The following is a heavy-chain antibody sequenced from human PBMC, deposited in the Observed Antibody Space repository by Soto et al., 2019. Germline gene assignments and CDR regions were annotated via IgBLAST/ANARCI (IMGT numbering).Heavy chain of an antibody. CDR1: GYTFTSYD. D-gene: IGHD3-10*01. J-gene: IGHJ6*03. CDR2: MNPNSGNT. CDR3: ATGRVLRWFGESDCYYMDV. V-gene: IGHV1-8*01. Sequence: ASVKVSCKASGYTFTSYDINWVRQATGQGLEWMGWMNPNSGNTGYAQRFQGRVTMTRNTSISTAYMELSSLRSEDTAVCYCATGRVLRWFGESDCYYMDVLGKGTTVTVSS.